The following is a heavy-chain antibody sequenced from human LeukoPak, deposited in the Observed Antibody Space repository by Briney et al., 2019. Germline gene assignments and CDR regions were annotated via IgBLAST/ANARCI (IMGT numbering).Heavy chain of an antibody. CDR2: IKQGGSEK. Sequence: GGSLRLSCAASGFTFSSYWMSWVRQAPGKGLEWVANIKQGGSEKYYLDSVKGRFTISRDNAKNSLYLQMNSLRAEDTAVYYCASRVAQYYFDYWGQGTLVTVSS. V-gene: IGHV3-7*01. CDR1: GFTFSSYW. J-gene: IGHJ4*02. CDR3: ASRVAQYYFDY. D-gene: IGHD2-15*01.